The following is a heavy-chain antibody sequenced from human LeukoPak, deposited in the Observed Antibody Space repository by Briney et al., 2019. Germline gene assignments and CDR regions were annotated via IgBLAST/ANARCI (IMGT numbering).Heavy chain of an antibody. CDR3: AKEIAAGGTPSFDY. J-gene: IGHJ4*02. V-gene: IGHV3-23*01. CDR1: GFIFSSYA. D-gene: IGHD6-13*01. CDR2: ISGSGGST. Sequence: GGSLRLSCAASGFIFSSYAMSWVRQAPGKGLEWVSTISGSGGSTYYADSVKGRFTISRDNSKNMLHLEMNSLKVEDTAIYYCAKEIAAGGTPSFDYWGQGILVSVSS.